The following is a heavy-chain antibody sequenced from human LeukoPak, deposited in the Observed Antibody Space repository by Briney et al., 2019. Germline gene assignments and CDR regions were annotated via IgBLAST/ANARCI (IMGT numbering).Heavy chain of an antibody. V-gene: IGHV4-59*01. CDR3: ARGPSSDYFDSSGYLDYFHH. CDR2: IYYSGNT. CDR1: GGSISSDY. J-gene: IGHJ1*01. Sequence: SETLSLTCTLSGGSISSDYWSWIRQPPGKGLEWIGFIYYSGNTSYNPSLKSRVTISVDTSKNQFSLKLTSVTAADTAVYYCARGPSSDYFDSSGYLDYFHHWGQGTLVTVSS. D-gene: IGHD3-22*01.